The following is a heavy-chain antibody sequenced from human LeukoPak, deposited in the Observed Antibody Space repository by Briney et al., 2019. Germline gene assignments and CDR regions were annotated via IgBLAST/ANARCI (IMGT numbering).Heavy chain of an antibody. CDR3: ARHSDTYYYDSRGYYYGFWFFDL. Sequence: SETLSLTCAVYGGSFSGYYWSWIRQPPGKGLEWIGEINHSGSTNYNPSLKSRVTISVDTSKNQFSLKLSSVTAADTAVYYCARHSDTYYYDSRGYYYGFWFFDLWGRGTLVPVSS. J-gene: IGHJ2*01. V-gene: IGHV4-34*01. CDR2: INHSGST. CDR1: GGSFSGYY. D-gene: IGHD3-22*01.